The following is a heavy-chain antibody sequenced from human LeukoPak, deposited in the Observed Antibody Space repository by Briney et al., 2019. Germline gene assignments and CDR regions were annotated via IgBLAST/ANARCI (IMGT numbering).Heavy chain of an antibody. CDR2: IYTSGST. J-gene: IGHJ6*03. V-gene: IGHV4-4*09. CDR1: GGSISSYY. Sequence: SETLSLTCTVSGGSISSYYWSWIRQPPGKGLEWIGYIYTSGSTNYNPSLKSRVTISVDTSKNQFSLKLSSVTAADTAVYYCARHALLAYCSSTSCHRNRNYYYYYMDVWGKGTTVTVSS. CDR3: ARHALLAYCSSTSCHRNRNYYYYYMDV. D-gene: IGHD2-2*01.